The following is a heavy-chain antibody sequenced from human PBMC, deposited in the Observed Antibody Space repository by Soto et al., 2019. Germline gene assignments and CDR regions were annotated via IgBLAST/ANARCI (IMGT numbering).Heavy chain of an antibody. CDR1: GYSFTSYW. CDR2: IYPGDSDT. V-gene: IGHV5-51*01. J-gene: IGHJ6*02. CDR3: ARLIYYDSSGYYAGMEV. D-gene: IGHD3-22*01. Sequence: GESLKISCKGSGYSFTSYWIGWVRQMPGKGLEWMGIIYPGDSDTRYSPSFQGQVTISADKSISTAYLQWSSLKASDTAMYYCARLIYYDSSGYYAGMEVWDQETTVTVSS.